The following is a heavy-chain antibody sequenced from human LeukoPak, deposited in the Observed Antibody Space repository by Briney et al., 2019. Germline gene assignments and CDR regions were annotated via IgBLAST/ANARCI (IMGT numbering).Heavy chain of an antibody. J-gene: IGHJ3*02. CDR1: GYTFTDYY. V-gene: IGHV1-2*02. CDR2: INPNSGDT. CDR3: AREKPPNAYDYVWGSDAFDI. Sequence: GASVKVSCKSSGYTFTDYYVHWVRQVPGQGLEWMGWINPNSGDTDYALKFQGRVTMTRDTSISTAYMELSRLRSEDTAVYYCAREKPPNAYDYVWGSDAFDIWGQGTMVTVSS. D-gene: IGHD3-16*01.